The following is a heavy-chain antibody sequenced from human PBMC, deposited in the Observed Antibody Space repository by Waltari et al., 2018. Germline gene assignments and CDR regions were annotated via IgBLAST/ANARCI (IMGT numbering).Heavy chain of an antibody. D-gene: IGHD3-10*01. Sequence: EVQLVESGGGLVQPGGSLPLPCAASAFTFGISWIVLVSGTPGKVLEWVANIRYDGGEKGYVDSVKGRFIVSKDNAKNSLYLQMNSLRAEDTAVYYCARGAGLIWFGEADPRRFDYWGQGTQVTVSS. CDR2: IRYDGGEK. CDR3: ARGAGLIWFGEADPRRFDY. J-gene: IGHJ4*02. CDR1: AFTFGISW. V-gene: IGHV3-7*01.